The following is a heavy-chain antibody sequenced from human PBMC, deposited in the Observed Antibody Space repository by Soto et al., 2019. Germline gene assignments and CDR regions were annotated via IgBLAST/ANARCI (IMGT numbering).Heavy chain of an antibody. J-gene: IGHJ4*02. D-gene: IGHD3-22*01. CDR3: ASASGYDSSGYYYFDY. CDR2: IYPGDSDT. Sequence: GESLKISCTGSGYSFTSYWIGWVRQMPGKGLEWMGIIYPGDSDTRYSPSFQGQVTISADKSISTAYLQWSSLKASDTAMYYCASASGYDSSGYYYFDYWGQGTLVTVSS. V-gene: IGHV5-51*01. CDR1: GYSFTSYW.